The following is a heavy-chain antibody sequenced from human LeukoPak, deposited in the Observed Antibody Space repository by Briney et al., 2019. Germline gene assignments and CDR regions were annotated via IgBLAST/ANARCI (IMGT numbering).Heavy chain of an antibody. CDR1: GFTFSSYG. CDR3: AKDRAGSTAAGYYFDY. J-gene: IGHJ4*02. CDR2: ISYDGSNK. Sequence: GGSLRLSCAASGFTFSSYGMHWVRQAPGKGLEWVAVISYDGSNKYYADSVKGRFTISRDNSKNTLYLQMNSLRAEDTAVYYCAKDRAGSTAAGYYFDYWGQGTLVTVSS. D-gene: IGHD6-13*01. V-gene: IGHV3-30*18.